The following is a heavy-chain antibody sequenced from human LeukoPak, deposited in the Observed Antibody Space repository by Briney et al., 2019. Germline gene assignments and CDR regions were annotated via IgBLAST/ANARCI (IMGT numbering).Heavy chain of an antibody. V-gene: IGHV3-74*01. D-gene: IGHD2-15*01. CDR2: INGDGSTT. CDR3: AREGGGYCSGINCWKWFDP. CDR1: GFTFGSHW. J-gene: IGHJ5*02. Sequence: GGSLRLSCAASGFTFGSHWMNWVRQAPGKGPVWVSRINGDGSTTVYADSVQGRFSISRDNAKSTLYLHMNSLRAEDTAVYYCAREGGGYCSGINCWKWFDPWGQGTMVTVSS.